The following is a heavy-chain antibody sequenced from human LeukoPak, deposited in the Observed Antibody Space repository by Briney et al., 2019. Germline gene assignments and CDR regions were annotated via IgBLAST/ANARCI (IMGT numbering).Heavy chain of an antibody. CDR3: AREGSYFDY. CDR1: GGSISSYY. CDR2: IHSSGST. J-gene: IGHJ4*02. V-gene: IGHV4-59*12. Sequence: SETLSLTCTVSGGSISSYYWSWIRQPPGKGLEWIGYIHSSGSTNYNPSLKSRVTISVDTSKNQFSLQLNSVTPEDTAVYYCAREGSYFDYWGQGTLVTVSS.